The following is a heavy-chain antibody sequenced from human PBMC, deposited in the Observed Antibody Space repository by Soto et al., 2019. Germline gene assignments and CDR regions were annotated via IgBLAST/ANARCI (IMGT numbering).Heavy chain of an antibody. J-gene: IGHJ4*02. CDR1: GGSISSGGYS. CDR2: IYHSGST. CDR3: ARVPDY. V-gene: IGHV4-30-2*01. Sequence: QLQLRESGSGLVKPSQTLSLTCAVSGGSISSGGYSWSWIRQPPGKGLEWIGYIYHSGSTYYNPSLKSRVTISVDRSKNQFSLKLRSVTAADTAVYYCARVPDYWGQGTLVTVSS.